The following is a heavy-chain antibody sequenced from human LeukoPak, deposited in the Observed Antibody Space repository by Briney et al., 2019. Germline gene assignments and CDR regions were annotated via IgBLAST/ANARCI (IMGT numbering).Heavy chain of an antibody. V-gene: IGHV4-39*07. CDR3: ARVEEGYGSGRRGNFYYYFMDV. J-gene: IGHJ6*03. D-gene: IGHD3-10*01. Sequence: PSETLSLTCTVAGGSISSSSYYWGWLRQPPGKGLEWIGGIYYSGSTYYNPCLKSRVTISVDTSKNQFSLKLSSVTTADTAVYYCARVEEGYGSGRRGNFYYYFMDVWGKGTTVTISS. CDR2: IYYSGST. CDR1: GGSISSSSYY.